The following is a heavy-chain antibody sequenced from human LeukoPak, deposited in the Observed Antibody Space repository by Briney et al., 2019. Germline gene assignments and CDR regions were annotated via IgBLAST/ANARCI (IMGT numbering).Heavy chain of an antibody. D-gene: IGHD1-26*01. J-gene: IGHJ5*02. Sequence: ASVKVSCKASGYTFTGYYMHWVRQAPGQGLEWMGWINPNNGGTNYAQKFQGRVTMTRDTSISTAYMKLSRLRSDDTAVYYCALPTIVGTTNYPWGQGALVTLSS. CDR2: INPNNGGT. CDR1: GYTFTGYY. CDR3: ALPTIVGTTNYP. V-gene: IGHV1-2*02.